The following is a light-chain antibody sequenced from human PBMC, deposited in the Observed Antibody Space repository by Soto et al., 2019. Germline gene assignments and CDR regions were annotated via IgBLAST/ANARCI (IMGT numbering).Light chain of an antibody. CDR1: QSLLHSNGYNY. CDR3: MQALQTPRLT. V-gene: IGKV2-28*01. Sequence: DIVMTQSPLSLPATPGEPASISCRSSQSLLHSNGYNYLDWYLQKPGQSPQLLIYLGSNRASGVPDRFSGSGSGTDFTLKISRAEAEDVGVYYCMQALQTPRLTFGGGTKVDIK. J-gene: IGKJ4*01. CDR2: LGS.